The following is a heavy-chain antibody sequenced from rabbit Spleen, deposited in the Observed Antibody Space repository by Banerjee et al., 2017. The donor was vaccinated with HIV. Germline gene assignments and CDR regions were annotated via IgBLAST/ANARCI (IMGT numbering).Heavy chain of an antibody. J-gene: IGHJ6*01. CDR3: ARDTSSSFSSYGMDL. D-gene: IGHD1-1*01. CDR2: IEAGTSGFT. CDR1: GVSFSVSSY. V-gene: IGHV1S45*01. Sequence: QEQLVESGGDLVKPGASLTLTCKASGVSFSVSSYMCWVRQAPGKGLEWIACIEAGTSGFTYFANWAKGRFTISMTSSTTVTLQMTSLTAADTATYFCARDTSSSFSSYGMDLWGQGTLVTVS.